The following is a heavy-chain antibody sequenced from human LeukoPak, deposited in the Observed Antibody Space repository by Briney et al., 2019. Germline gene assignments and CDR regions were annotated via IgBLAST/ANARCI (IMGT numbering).Heavy chain of an antibody. Sequence: AGGCQRLSCAPSGFTLSDYDIRCVRQPIGKGLDWVTGLGSAGDKYHAGSGRGRFTISREDAENPVYLQMNGLKPEATASYYCGRAKRETSTRPWASGMDVWGQGTRVTVSS. CDR3: GRAKRETSTRPWASGMDV. CDR1: GFTLSDYD. J-gene: IGHJ6*02. D-gene: IGHD3-16*01. V-gene: IGHV3-13*01. CDR2: LGSAGDK.